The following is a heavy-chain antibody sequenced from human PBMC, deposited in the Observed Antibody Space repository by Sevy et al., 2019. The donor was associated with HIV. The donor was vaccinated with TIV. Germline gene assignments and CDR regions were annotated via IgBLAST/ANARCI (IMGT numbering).Heavy chain of an antibody. CDR1: GFSFSSYG. D-gene: IGHD1-26*01. CDR3: AKGAGQYFFDY. J-gene: IGHJ4*02. V-gene: IGHV3-33*06. Sequence: GGSLRLSCAASGFSFSSYGMHWIRQAPGKGLEWVAVIWYDGSGKYYSDSVKGRFTISRDNSKNTLFLQMNGLRVEETAIYYCAKGAGQYFFDYWGQGTLVTVSS. CDR2: IWYDGSGK.